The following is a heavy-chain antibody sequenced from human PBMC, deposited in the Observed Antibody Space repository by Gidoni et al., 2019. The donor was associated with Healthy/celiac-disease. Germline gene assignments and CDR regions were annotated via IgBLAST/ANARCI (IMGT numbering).Heavy chain of an antibody. CDR2: IFSNDEK. V-gene: IGHV2-26*01. CDR3: ARNKHYYDSSGYQLNWFDP. CDR1: GFSLSNARMG. J-gene: IGHJ5*02. Sequence: QVTLNESGPVLVKPTETLTLTCTVSGFSLSNARMGVSWIRQPPGKALEWLAHIFSNDEKSYSTSMKSRLTISKDTSKSQVVLTMTNMDPVDTATYYCARNKHYYDSSGYQLNWFDPWGQGTLVTVSS. D-gene: IGHD3-22*01.